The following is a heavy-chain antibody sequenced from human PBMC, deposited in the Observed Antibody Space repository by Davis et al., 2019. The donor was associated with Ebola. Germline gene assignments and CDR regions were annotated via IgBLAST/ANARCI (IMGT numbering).Heavy chain of an antibody. J-gene: IGHJ4*02. CDR2: IYYSGST. D-gene: IGHD3-22*01. V-gene: IGHV4-39*01. Sequence: MPSETLSLTCTVSGGSISSSSYYWGWIRQPPGKGLEWIGSIYYSGSTYYNPSLKSRVTISVDTSKNQFSLKLSSVTAADTAVYYCARHNLGYYYDSSGYYNRPYDFDYWGQGTLVTVSS. CDR1: GGSISSSSYY. CDR3: ARHNLGYYYDSSGYYNRPYDFDY.